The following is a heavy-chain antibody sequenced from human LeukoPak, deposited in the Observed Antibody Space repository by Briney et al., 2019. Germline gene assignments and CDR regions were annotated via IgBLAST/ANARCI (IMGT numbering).Heavy chain of an antibody. J-gene: IGHJ4*02. CDR2: ISGDSTYI. CDR3: ARVSGRLERPSDLHY. V-gene: IGHV3-21*01. D-gene: IGHD1-1*01. CDR1: GFTFASYS. Sequence: GGSLRLSCAASGFTFASYSMNWVRQAPGKGLEWVSSISGDSTYIYNAGSVKGRFTISRDNAQASLYLQMISLRADDTAVYYCARVSGRLERPSDLHYWGQGTLAIVSS.